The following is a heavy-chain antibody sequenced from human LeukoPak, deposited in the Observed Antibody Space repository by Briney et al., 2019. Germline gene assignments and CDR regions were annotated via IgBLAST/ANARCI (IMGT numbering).Heavy chain of an antibody. CDR1: GSTFTVYY. CDR2: INPRSGGT. CDR3: ARTSSLRFFDY. D-gene: IGHD4-17*01. Sequence: ASVKVSCKASGSTFTVYYIRWVRQAPGQGLEWMGWINPRSGGTDNAENFQGRVTMTRDTSITTAYMEVSRLRSDDTAVYYCARTSSLRFFDYWGQGTLVTVSS. V-gene: IGHV1-2*02. J-gene: IGHJ4*02.